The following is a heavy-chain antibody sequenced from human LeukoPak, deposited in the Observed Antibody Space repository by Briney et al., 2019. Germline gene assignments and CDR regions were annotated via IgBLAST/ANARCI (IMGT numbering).Heavy chain of an antibody. J-gene: IGHJ4*02. CDR1: GFTLSDYY. V-gene: IGHV3-11*04. CDR3: KTEPAYSGSSQPDF. D-gene: IGHD1-26*01. CDR2: ISSSGSTI. Sequence: PRGSLRLSCAASGFTLSDYYMSSVRQAPGKGLEWVTYISSSGSTIYYADSVKGRFTISRDNAKNSLYLQMNSLRADDIAVYNCKTEPAYSGSSQPDFWAQGTLVSVSS.